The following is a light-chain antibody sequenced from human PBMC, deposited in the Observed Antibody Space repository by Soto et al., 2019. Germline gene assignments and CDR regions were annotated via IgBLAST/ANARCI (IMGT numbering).Light chain of an antibody. CDR2: EVT. V-gene: IGLV2-8*01. Sequence: QSALTQPPSASGSPGQSVTISCTGTSSDVGLYDYVSRYQQHPGKVPKLLIYEVTQRPSGVPDRFSGSKSGNTASLTVSGLQAEDEADYYCSSYGGNSNYVFGTGTKVTVL. CDR1: SSDVGLYDY. CDR3: SSYGGNSNYV. J-gene: IGLJ1*01.